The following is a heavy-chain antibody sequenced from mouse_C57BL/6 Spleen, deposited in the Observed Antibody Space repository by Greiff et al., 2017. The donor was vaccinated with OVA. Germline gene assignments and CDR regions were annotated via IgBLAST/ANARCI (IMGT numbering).Heavy chain of an antibody. CDR1: GFSLTSYG. CDR3: DRHEKLRDYAMDY. Sequence: VKLQESGPGLVAPSQSLSITCTVSGFSLTSYGVHWVRQPPGKGLEWLVVIWSDGSTTYNSALKSRLSISKDNSKSQVFLKMNSLQTDDTAMYYYDRHEKLRDYAMDYWGQGTSVTVSS. CDR2: IWSDGST. J-gene: IGHJ4*01. V-gene: IGHV2-6-1*01.